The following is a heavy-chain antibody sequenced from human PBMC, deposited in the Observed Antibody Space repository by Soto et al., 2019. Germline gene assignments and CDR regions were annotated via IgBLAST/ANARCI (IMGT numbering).Heavy chain of an antibody. J-gene: IGHJ5*02. CDR2: IYYSGST. V-gene: IGHV4-61*01. D-gene: IGHD6-19*01. CDR3: ARAVAGGGWFDP. CDR1: GGSVSSGSYY. Sequence: QVQLQQSGPGLVKPSETLSLTCTVSGGSVSSGSYYWSWIRQPPVKGLEWIGYIYYSGSTNYNPSLKSRVTISVDTSKNQFSLKLSSVTAADTAVYYCARAVAGGGWFDPWGQGTLATVS.